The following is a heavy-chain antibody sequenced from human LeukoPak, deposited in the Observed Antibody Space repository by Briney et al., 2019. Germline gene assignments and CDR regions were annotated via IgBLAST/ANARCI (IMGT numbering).Heavy chain of an antibody. J-gene: IGHJ5*02. D-gene: IGHD2-2*01. CDR3: ARGYQWFDP. V-gene: IGHV4-39*07. CDR2: IYYSGST. CDR1: GGSISSSSYY. Sequence: SETLSLTCTVSGGSISSSSYYWGWIRQPPGKGLEWIGSIYYSGSTYYNPSLKSRVTISVDTSKNQFSLKLNSVTAADTAVYYCARGYQWFDPWGQGTLGPVSS.